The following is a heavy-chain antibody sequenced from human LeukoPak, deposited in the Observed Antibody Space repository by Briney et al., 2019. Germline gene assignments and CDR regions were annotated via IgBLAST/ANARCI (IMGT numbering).Heavy chain of an antibody. J-gene: IGHJ4*02. CDR2: IYYSGST. V-gene: IGHV4-31*03. Sequence: SETLSLTCTVSGGSVSSGSYYWSWIRQHPGKGLEWIGYIYYSGSTYYNPSLKSRVTISVDTSKNQFSLKLSSVTAADTAVYYCARTRRSRLDYWGQGTLVTVSS. D-gene: IGHD2-2*01. CDR1: GGSVSSGSYY. CDR3: ARTRRSRLDY.